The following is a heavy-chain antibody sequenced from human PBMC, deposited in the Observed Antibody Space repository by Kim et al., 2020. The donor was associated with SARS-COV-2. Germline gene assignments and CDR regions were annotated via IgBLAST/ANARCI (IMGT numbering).Heavy chain of an antibody. Sequence: GGSLRLSCAASGFTFSSYEMNWVRQAPGKGLEWVSYISSSGSTIYYADSVKGRFTISRDNAKNSLYLQMNSLRAEDTAVYYCARDRARSKYSSSSFTQTDYFDYWGQGTLVTVSS. V-gene: IGHV3-48*03. CDR1: GFTFSSYE. CDR2: ISSSGSTI. J-gene: IGHJ4*02. CDR3: ARDRARSKYSSSSFTQTDYFDY. D-gene: IGHD6-6*01.